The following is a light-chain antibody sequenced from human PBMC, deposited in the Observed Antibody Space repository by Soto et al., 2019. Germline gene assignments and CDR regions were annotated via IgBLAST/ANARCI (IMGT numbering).Light chain of an antibody. CDR3: QQYHYSYLYT. CDR2: AAS. CDR1: QSISTN. V-gene: IGKV3-15*01. Sequence: ETVMTQSPATLSLSPGERATLSCRASQSISTNLAWYQHKPGQAPRLLMYAASTRATGVPARFSGSGSGTEFTLTISSLQSEDFAVYYCQQYHYSYLYTFGQGTKVDNK. J-gene: IGKJ2*01.